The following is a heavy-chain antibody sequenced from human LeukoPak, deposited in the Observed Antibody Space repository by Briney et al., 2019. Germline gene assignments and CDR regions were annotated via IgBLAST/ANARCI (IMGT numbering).Heavy chain of an antibody. CDR2: INWSGSSI. J-gene: IGHJ6*02. V-gene: IGHV3-9*01. CDR1: GFTFDDYG. D-gene: IGHD5/OR15-5a*01. Sequence: PGGFLRLSCAASGFTFDDYGMHWVRHAPGKGPEWVAGINWSGSSIGYADSVKGRYTISRDNAKNALYLQMNNLRVEDTAFYYCAKARVSVSTVMDVWGLGTAVTVSS. CDR3: AKARVSVSTVMDV.